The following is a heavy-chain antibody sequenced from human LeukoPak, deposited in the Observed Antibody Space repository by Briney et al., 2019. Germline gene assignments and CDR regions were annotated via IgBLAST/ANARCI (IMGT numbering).Heavy chain of an antibody. CDR3: ARDPIPYLVVPAKGGDY. CDR2: IWFDGKNE. V-gene: IGHV3-33*01. J-gene: IGHJ4*02. CDR1: GFSFSSYC. Sequence: GGSLRLSCAASGFSFSSYCMHWVRQAPGKGLEWVADIWFDGKNEHYADTAKGPFTISRDNSKNTMYLQSNSLRAEDTAVYYCARDPIPYLVVPAKGGDYWGQGTLVTVSS. D-gene: IGHD2-21*02.